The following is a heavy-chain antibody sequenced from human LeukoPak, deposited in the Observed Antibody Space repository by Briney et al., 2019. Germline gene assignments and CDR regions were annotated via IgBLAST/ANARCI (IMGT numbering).Heavy chain of an antibody. D-gene: IGHD2-15*01. CDR3: ARERLENCNDGSCPDALDI. V-gene: IGHV3-33*01. CDR1: GFSFSSYL. J-gene: IGHJ3*02. CDR2: IGFDVSKI. Sequence: GRSLRLSCAASGFSFSSYLMHWVRQAPGKGLEWVALIGFDVSKIYYADSVKGRFTISRGNSKNTLYLQMNSLRDEDTAVYFCARERLENCNDGSCPDALDIWGQGTMVTISS.